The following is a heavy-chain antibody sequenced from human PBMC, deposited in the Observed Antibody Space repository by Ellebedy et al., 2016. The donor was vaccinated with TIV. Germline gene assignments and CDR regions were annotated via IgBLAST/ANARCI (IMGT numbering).Heavy chain of an antibody. D-gene: IGHD2-21*01. CDR3: ARDSIDCCDNDCYYYFDN. Sequence: GESLKISCVASGFTFSDHYMSWVRQAPGRGLEWVSSISSTSAYADYGDSVKGRFTVSRDNAKNSLYLQMNSLRSEDTAVYYCARDSIDCCDNDCYYYFDNWGQGALVTVSS. CDR2: ISSTSAYA. CDR1: GFTFSDHY. J-gene: IGHJ4*02. V-gene: IGHV3-11*06.